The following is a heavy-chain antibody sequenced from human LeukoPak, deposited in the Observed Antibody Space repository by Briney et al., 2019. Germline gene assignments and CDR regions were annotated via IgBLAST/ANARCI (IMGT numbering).Heavy chain of an antibody. V-gene: IGHV3-48*03. Sequence: GGSLRLSCAASRFTFSSYEMNWVRQAPGKGLEWVSYISGSGIKHYADSVKGRFAISRDNAKNSLYLQMNSLRVEDTAVYYCAREDTGVAFDIWGQGTTVTV. CDR3: AREDTGVAFDI. J-gene: IGHJ3*02. D-gene: IGHD2-8*01. CDR2: ISGSGIK. CDR1: RFTFSSYE.